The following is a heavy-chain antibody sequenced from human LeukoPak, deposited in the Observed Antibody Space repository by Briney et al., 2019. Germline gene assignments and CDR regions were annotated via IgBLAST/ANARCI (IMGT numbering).Heavy chain of an antibody. Sequence: GGSLRLSCATSGFTFSTYAMTWVRQAPGKGLEWVSAISGRGGNTYYADSVKGRFTISRDKSNNTLYLQMNSLRAEDTAVYYCAKDYAYYYGSGIGGFDYWGQGTLVTVSS. CDR3: AKDYAYYYGSGIGGFDY. D-gene: IGHD3-10*01. J-gene: IGHJ4*02. CDR1: GFTFSTYA. V-gene: IGHV3-23*01. CDR2: ISGRGGNT.